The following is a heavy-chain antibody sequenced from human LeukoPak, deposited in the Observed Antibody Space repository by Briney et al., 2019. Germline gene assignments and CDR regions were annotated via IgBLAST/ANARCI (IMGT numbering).Heavy chain of an antibody. CDR2: INPDSGGT. D-gene: IGHD3-22*01. CDR1: GYTFTSYG. CDR3: ARGRHFDANGYYAAFYFDH. J-gene: IGHJ4*02. V-gene: IGHV1-2*04. Sequence: SVKVSCKASGYTFTSYGISWVRQAPGQGLEWLGWINPDSGGTKYAQKFEGFVTMTRDTSISTAYMELTSLSSDDTAVYYCARGRHFDANGYYAAFYFDHWGQGTLVTVSS.